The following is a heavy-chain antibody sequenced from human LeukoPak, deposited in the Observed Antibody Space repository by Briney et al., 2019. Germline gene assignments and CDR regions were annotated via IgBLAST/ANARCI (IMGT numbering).Heavy chain of an antibody. CDR2: IKQDGSEK. Sequence: GGSLRLSCAASGFTFSRYWMSWVRQAPGKGLEWMGNIKQDGSEKYYVDSVKGRFTISRDNAKNSLYLQMHSLRAEDTAVYYCARDEVSYYYDGSASGFDYWGQGTLVTVSS. D-gene: IGHD3-22*01. J-gene: IGHJ4*02. CDR3: ARDEVSYYYDGSASGFDY. CDR1: GFTFSRYW. V-gene: IGHV3-7*01.